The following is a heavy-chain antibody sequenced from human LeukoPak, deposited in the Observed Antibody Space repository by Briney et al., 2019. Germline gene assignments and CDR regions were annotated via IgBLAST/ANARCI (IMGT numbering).Heavy chain of an antibody. Sequence: PSETLSLTCSVSGGSIIVYYWNWIRQSPGKGLEWIGSISYSGSTNYNPSLKSRVTISIDTSKNRFSLKVSSVIAADTAMYYCARGGSRSYTSSTLDYWGQGTLVTVSS. J-gene: IGHJ4*02. CDR3: ARGGSRSYTSSTLDY. V-gene: IGHV4-59*12. D-gene: IGHD6-6*01. CDR1: GGSIIVYY. CDR2: ISYSGST.